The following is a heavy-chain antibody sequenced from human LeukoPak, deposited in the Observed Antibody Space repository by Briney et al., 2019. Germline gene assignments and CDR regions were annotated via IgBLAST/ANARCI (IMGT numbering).Heavy chain of an antibody. CDR1: GYTFTGYY. D-gene: IGHD3-22*01. Sequence: ASVKVSCKASGYTFTGYYMHWVRQAPGQGLEWMGWINPNSGGTNYAQKFQGRVTMTRDTSISTAYMELSRLRSDDTAVYYCARGEELITMIHMGWFDPWGQGTLVTVSS. V-gene: IGHV1-2*02. J-gene: IGHJ5*02. CDR2: INPNSGGT. CDR3: ARGEELITMIHMGWFDP.